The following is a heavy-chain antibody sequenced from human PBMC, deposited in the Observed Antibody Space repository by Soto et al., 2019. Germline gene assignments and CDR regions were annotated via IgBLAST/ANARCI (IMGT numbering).Heavy chain of an antibody. CDR1: GGSINSGDYA. D-gene: IGHD6-13*01. CDR3: AGIRIAEAGGGLDV. V-gene: IGHV4-30-2*01. Sequence: QLQLQESGSGLVKPSQTLSLTCGVSGGSINSGDYAWSWIRQPPGKGLEWMGYIYHSGSTYYNPSLKSRVTILIDRSKNQFSLKLSSVTAADTAVYYCAGIRIAEAGGGLDVWGQGTTVTVSS. CDR2: IYHSGST. J-gene: IGHJ6*02.